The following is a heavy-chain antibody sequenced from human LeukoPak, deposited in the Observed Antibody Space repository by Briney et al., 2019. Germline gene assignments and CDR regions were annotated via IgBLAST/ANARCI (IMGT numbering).Heavy chain of an antibody. Sequence: PSETLSLTCTVSGGSISSYYWSWIRQPPGKGLEWIGYIYYSGTTNYNPSLKSRVTISVDTSKNQFSLKLSSVTAADTAVYYCARGVYIAAAQYGYWGQGTLVTVAS. CDR2: IYYSGTT. D-gene: IGHD6-13*01. CDR3: ARGVYIAAAQYGY. J-gene: IGHJ4*02. V-gene: IGHV4-59*01. CDR1: GGSISSYY.